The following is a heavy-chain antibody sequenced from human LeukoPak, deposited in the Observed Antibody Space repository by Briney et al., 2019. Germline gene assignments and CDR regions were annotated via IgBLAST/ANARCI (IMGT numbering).Heavy chain of an antibody. D-gene: IGHD3-10*01. CDR3: ARSYYYGSGSYYAYYYYMDV. V-gene: IGHV5-51*01. CDR2: IYPGDSDT. Sequence: GESLKISCKGSGYSFTSYWIGWVRQMPGKGLEWMGIIYPGDSDTRYSPSFQGQVTISADKSISTAYLQWSSLKASDTAMYYCARSYYYGSGSYYAYYYYMDVWGKGTTVTVSS. CDR1: GYSFTSYW. J-gene: IGHJ6*03.